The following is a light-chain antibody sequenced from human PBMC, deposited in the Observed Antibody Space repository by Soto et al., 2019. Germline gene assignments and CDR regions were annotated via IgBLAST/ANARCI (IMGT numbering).Light chain of an antibody. CDR1: SRDVGSYNL. V-gene: IGLV2-23*02. J-gene: IGLJ1*01. CDR3: CSYVGTRMYV. CDR2: EVS. Sequence: QSALTQPASVSGSPGQSITISCTGTSRDVGSYNLVSWYRQHPGKAPKLMIYEVSRRPSGVSNRFSGSKSGNTASLTISGLQAEDEADYYCCSYVGTRMYVFGTGTKLTVL.